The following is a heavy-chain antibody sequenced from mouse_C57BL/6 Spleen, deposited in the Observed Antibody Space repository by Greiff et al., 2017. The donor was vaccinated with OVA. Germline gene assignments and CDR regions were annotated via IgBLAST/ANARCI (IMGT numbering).Heavy chain of an antibody. CDR2: IYPGSGNT. J-gene: IGHJ1*03. CDR1: GYTFTDYY. V-gene: IGHV1-76*01. CDR3: ARVYDYDVEGYFDV. Sequence: QVQLKESGAELVRPGASVKLSCKASGYTFTDYYINWVKQRPGQGLEWIARIYPGSGNTYYNEKFKGKATLTAEKSSSTAYMQLSSLTSEDSAVYFCARVYDYDVEGYFDVWGTGTTVTVSS. D-gene: IGHD2-4*01.